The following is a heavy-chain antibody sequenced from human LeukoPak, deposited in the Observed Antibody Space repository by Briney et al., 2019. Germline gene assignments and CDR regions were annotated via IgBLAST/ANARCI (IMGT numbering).Heavy chain of an antibody. CDR2: ISYDGSNK. Sequence: GRSLRLSCAASGFTFSSYAMHWVRQAPGKGLEWVAVISYDGSNKYYADSVKGRFTISRDNSKNTLYLQMNSLRAEDTAVYYCAREGGVMSFDYWGQGTLVTVSS. V-gene: IGHV3-30-3*01. CDR1: GFTFSSYA. CDR3: AREGGVMSFDY. D-gene: IGHD3-16*01. J-gene: IGHJ4*02.